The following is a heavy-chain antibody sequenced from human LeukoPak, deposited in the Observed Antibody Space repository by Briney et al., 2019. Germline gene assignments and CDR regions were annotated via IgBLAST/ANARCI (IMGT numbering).Heavy chain of an antibody. CDR1: GFTVSSNY. CDR3: ARVSRGPHPYYYDSSGYMGY. J-gene: IGHJ4*02. CDR2: IYSGGST. Sequence: GGSLRLSCAASGFTVSSNYMSWVRQAPGKGLEWVSVIYSGGSTYYADSVKGRFTISRDNSKNTLYLQMNSLRAEDTAVYYCARVSRGPHPYYYDSSGYMGYWGQGTLVTVSS. D-gene: IGHD3-22*01. V-gene: IGHV3-53*01.